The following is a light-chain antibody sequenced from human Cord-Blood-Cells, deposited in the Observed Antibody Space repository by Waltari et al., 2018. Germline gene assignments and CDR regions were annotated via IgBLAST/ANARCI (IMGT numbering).Light chain of an antibody. Sequence: QSVLTKPPPVSGAPGQRVTITCTGSSSSIGAGYAVHWYQQLPGTAPKLLIYGNSNRPSGVPDRFSGSKSGTSASLAITGLQAEDEADYYCQSYDSSLSGWVFGGGTKLTVL. V-gene: IGLV1-40*01. CDR1: SSSIGAGYA. CDR3: QSYDSSLSGWV. CDR2: GNS. J-gene: IGLJ3*02.